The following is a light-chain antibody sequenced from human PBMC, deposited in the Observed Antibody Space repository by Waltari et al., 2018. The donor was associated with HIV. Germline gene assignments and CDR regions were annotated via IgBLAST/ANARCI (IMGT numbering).Light chain of an antibody. CDR1: ESVSTN. CDR2: GAS. CDR3: QQYKSWPRT. Sequence: EIVMTQSPATRPVSLGERVTLSSAASESVSTNLAWFQQKPGQSPILLIYGASLRATGVPARFGASGAKTDFTFSISSLQSEDVAVYYCQQYKSWPRTFGQGTKVEVK. V-gene: IGKV3-15*01. J-gene: IGKJ1*01.